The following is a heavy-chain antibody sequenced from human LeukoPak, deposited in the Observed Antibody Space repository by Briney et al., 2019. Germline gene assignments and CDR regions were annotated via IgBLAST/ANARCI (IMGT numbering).Heavy chain of an antibody. D-gene: IGHD3-16*01. CDR3: AKDRGGDLGGLDY. CDR1: GFTFSSYG. Sequence: GRSLRLSCAASGFTFSSYGMHWVRQAPGKGLEWVAVISYDGSNKYYADSVKGRFTISRDNSENTLYLQMNSLRAEDTAVYYCAKDRGGDLGGLDYWGQGTLVTVSS. CDR2: ISYDGSNK. V-gene: IGHV3-30*18. J-gene: IGHJ4*02.